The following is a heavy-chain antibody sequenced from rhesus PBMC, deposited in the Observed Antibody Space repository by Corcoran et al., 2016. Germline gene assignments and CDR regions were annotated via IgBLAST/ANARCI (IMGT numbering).Heavy chain of an antibody. D-gene: IGHD5-12*01. CDR3: AKGVGSSSDY. CDR2: IDPSDSDT. CDR1: GYSFTIYW. V-gene: IGHV5-20*02. Sequence: EVQLVQSGAEVKRPGESLKISCKTSGYSFTIYWISWVRPMPGKGLEWMGAIDPSDSDTRYSPSFQGQGTISADKSISTAYLQWSSLKASDTATYYCAKGVGSSSDYWGQGVLVTVSS. J-gene: IGHJ4*01.